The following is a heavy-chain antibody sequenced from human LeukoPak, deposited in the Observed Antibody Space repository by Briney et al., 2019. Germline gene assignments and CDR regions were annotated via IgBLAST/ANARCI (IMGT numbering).Heavy chain of an antibody. CDR1: GGSISSYY. CDR3: ARDGGDWFDP. D-gene: IGHD2-21*01. CDR2: IYYSGST. V-gene: IGHV4-59*01. Sequence: PSETLSLTCTVSGGSISSYYWNWIRQPPGKGLEWIGNIYYSGSTNYSPSLKRRVTISVDTSKNQFSLKLSSVTAADTAVYYCARDGGDWFDPWGQGTLVTVSS. J-gene: IGHJ5*02.